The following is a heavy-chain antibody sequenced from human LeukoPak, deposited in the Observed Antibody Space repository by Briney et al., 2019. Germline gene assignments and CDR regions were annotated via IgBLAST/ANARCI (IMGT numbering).Heavy chain of an antibody. CDR3: AKSRGSYWVPEFDY. D-gene: IGHD1-26*01. Sequence: GGSLRLSCAASGFTFNSYGMSWVRQAPGKGLEWVSAISGSGGSTYYVDSVKGRFTISRDNSKNTLYLQMNSLRAEDTAVYYCAKSRGSYWVPEFDYWGQGTLVTVSS. CDR1: GFTFNSYG. J-gene: IGHJ4*02. CDR2: ISGSGGST. V-gene: IGHV3-23*01.